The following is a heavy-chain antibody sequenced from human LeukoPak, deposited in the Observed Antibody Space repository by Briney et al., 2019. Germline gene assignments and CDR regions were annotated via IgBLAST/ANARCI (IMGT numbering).Heavy chain of an antibody. Sequence: GGSLRLSCAASGITFSSYSMNWVRQAPGKGLEWVSYISSFSGTIYYADSVKGRFTISRDNAKNSLYLQMNSLRAEDTAVYYCAELGITMIGGVWGEGTTVTISS. CDR3: AELGITMIGGV. D-gene: IGHD3-10*02. CDR1: GITFSSYS. CDR2: ISSFSGTI. J-gene: IGHJ6*04. V-gene: IGHV3-48*04.